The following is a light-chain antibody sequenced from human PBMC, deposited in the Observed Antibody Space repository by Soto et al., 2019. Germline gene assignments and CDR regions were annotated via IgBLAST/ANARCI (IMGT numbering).Light chain of an antibody. V-gene: IGKV3-15*01. CDR3: QQYHSWPA. J-gene: IGKJ1*01. CDR2: GLA. Sequence: EIVMTQSPATLSVSPGERATLSCRASQSVFSSLAWYQQRPGQAPRLLIYGLATRATGIPDRFSGSGSGTEFTLTISSLQSEDSAVYYCQQYHSWPAFGQGTKVEIK. CDR1: QSVFSS.